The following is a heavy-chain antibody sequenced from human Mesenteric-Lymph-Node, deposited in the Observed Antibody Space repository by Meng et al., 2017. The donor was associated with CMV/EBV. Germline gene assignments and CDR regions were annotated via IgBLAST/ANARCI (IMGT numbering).Heavy chain of an antibody. V-gene: IGHV1-2*02. CDR1: GYTFSGYY. CDR3: ARVFVVVPAAIGGNDAFDI. CDR2: INPHSGDT. J-gene: IGHJ3*02. D-gene: IGHD2-2*02. Sequence: ASVKVSCKTSGYTFSGYYIHWVRQAPGQGLEWMGWINPHSGDTNNAQKFQGRVTMTRDTSISTAYLELTRLRSDDTAVFYCARVFVVVPAAIGGNDAFDIWGQGTMVTVSS.